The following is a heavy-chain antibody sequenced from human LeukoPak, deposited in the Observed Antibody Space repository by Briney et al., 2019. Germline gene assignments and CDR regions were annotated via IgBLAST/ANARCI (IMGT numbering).Heavy chain of an antibody. J-gene: IGHJ4*02. CDR1: GFTFSYAW. V-gene: IGHV3-15*01. CDR3: TTRGPYYYDSSGYYYHYFDY. CDR2: IKSKTDGGTT. D-gene: IGHD3-22*01. Sequence: GGSLRLSCAASGFTFSYAWMSWVRQAPGKGLEWVGRIKSKTDGGTTDYAAPVKGRFTISRDDSKNTLYLQMNSLKTEDTAVYYCTTRGPYYYDSSGYYYHYFDYWGQGTLVTVSS.